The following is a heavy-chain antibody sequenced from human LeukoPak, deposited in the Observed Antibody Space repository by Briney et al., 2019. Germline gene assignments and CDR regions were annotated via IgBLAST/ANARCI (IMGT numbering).Heavy chain of an antibody. D-gene: IGHD3-22*01. CDR3: ARKIEYYDSSGYYYVADAFDI. CDR1: GGSIGSYY. CDR2: IYYSGST. V-gene: IGHV4-59*01. Sequence: SETLSLTCTVSGGSIGSYYWSWIRQPPGKGLEWIGYIYYSGSTNYNPSLKSRVTISVDTSKNQFSLKLSSVTAADTAVYYCARKIEYYDSSGYYYVADAFDIWGQGTMVTVSS. J-gene: IGHJ3*02.